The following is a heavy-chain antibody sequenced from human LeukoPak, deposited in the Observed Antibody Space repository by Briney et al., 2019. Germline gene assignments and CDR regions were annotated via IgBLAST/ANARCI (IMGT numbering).Heavy chain of an antibody. V-gene: IGHV3-30-3*01. Sequence: GGSLRLSCAASRFTFNNYAMSWVRQAPGKGLEWVAVISYDGSNKYYADSVKGRFTISRDNSKNTLYLQMNSLRAEDTAVYYCARDHGSGSFDYWGQGTLVTVSS. D-gene: IGHD3-10*01. CDR3: ARDHGSGSFDY. CDR1: RFTFNNYA. CDR2: ISYDGSNK. J-gene: IGHJ4*02.